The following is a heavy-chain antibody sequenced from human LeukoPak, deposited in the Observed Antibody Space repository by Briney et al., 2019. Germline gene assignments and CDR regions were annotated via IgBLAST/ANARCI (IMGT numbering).Heavy chain of an antibody. D-gene: IGHD5-18*01. V-gene: IGHV3-23*01. J-gene: IGHJ4*02. CDR2: ISGSGGST. Sequence: GGSLRLSCAASGFTSSSYAMSWVRQAPGKGLEWVSAISGSGGSTYYADSAKGRFTISRDNSKNTLYLQMNSLRAEDTAVYYCAKDVGMDTAMTYWGQGTLVTVSS. CDR3: AKDVGMDTAMTY. CDR1: GFTSSSYA.